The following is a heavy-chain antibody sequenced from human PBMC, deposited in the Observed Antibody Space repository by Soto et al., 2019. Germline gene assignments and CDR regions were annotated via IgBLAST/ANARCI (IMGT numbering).Heavy chain of an antibody. Sequence: GGSLRLSCAASGFTFSSYAMSWVRQAPGKGLEWVSAISGSGGSTYYADSVKGRFTISRDNSKNTLYLQMNSLRAEDTAVYYCAKDGEALYYDFWSGYYTHWGQGTLVTVSS. V-gene: IGHV3-23*01. CDR1: GFTFSSYA. CDR3: AKDGEALYYDFWSGYYTH. D-gene: IGHD3-3*01. CDR2: ISGSGGST. J-gene: IGHJ4*02.